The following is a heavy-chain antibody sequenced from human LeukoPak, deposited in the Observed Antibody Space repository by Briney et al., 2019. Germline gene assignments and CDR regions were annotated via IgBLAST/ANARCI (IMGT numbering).Heavy chain of an antibody. D-gene: IGHD3-22*01. Sequence: GGSLRLSCAASGFTFSSYWMSWVRQAPGKGLEWVANIKQDGSEKYYVASVKGRFTISRDNAKNSLYLQMNSLRAEDTAVYYCARIGASLYDSSGYMMKNAFDIWGQGTMVTVSS. CDR3: ARIGASLYDSSGYMMKNAFDI. J-gene: IGHJ3*02. CDR2: IKQDGSEK. V-gene: IGHV3-7*01. CDR1: GFTFSSYW.